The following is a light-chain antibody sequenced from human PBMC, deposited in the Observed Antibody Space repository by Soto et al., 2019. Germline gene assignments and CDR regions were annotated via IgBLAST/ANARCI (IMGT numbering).Light chain of an antibody. J-gene: IGKJ4*01. CDR2: KAS. Sequence: DIQMTQSPSTLSASVGDRVTITCRASQSISTWLAWYQQKRGKAPKLLIYKASSLESGVPSRFSGSGSGTEFTLTISSLQPDDFATYYCQQYNSVSLLTFGGGTKVDI. CDR1: QSISTW. V-gene: IGKV1-5*03. CDR3: QQYNSVSLLT.